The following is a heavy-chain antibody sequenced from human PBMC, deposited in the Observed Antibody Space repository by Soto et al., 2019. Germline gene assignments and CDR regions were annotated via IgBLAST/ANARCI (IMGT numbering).Heavy chain of an antibody. CDR3: AREGTAYYDILTGNPGHDYFYGMDV. CDR2: IIPMFGTT. V-gene: IGHV1-69*06. D-gene: IGHD3-9*01. CDR1: GGTFSSYA. Sequence: SVKASCKASGGTFSSYAISWVRQAPGQGLEWMGVIIPMFGTTNYAQKLQGRVTMTADKSTSTAYMELSSLRSEDTAVYYCAREGTAYYDILTGNPGHDYFYGMDVWGQGSTVTVS. J-gene: IGHJ6*02.